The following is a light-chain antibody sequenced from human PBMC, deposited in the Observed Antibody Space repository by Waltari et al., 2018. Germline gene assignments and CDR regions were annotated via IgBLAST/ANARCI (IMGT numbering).Light chain of an antibody. J-gene: IGKJ4*01. Sequence: ETVMTQTPLSLSVTPGQPASIACKSSQSRLHSDGKTYVYWYLQKPGQSRQLRMYEVSSRFSGGPDRVSGGGSGTEFTLKISRVEDEYVGVYYCMQGVHLPLTFGGGTQMEIK. V-gene: IGKV2-29*03. CDR3: MQGVHLPLT. CDR2: EVS. CDR1: QSRLHSDGKTY.